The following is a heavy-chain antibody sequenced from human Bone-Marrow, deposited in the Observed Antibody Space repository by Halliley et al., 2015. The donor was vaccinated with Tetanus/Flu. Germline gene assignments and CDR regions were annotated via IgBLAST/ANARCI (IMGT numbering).Heavy chain of an antibody. V-gene: IGHV3-64D*09. CDR3: ATGRGYGSSFYFDS. Sequence: CAASGFTFNDYSMHWVRQAPGKGLQHISGISGNGANTYYEDSVKGRFTISRDNSRSTLYLQLSSLRAEDTAVYYCATGRGYGSSFYFDSWGQGTLLTVSS. D-gene: IGHD6-6*01. CDR1: GFTFNDYS. CDR2: ISGNGANT. J-gene: IGHJ4*02.